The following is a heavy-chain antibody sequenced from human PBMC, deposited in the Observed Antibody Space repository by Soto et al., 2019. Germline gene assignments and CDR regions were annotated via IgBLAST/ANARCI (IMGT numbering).Heavy chain of an antibody. V-gene: IGHV3-15*07. CDR3: TTRGEFWDFFDS. CDR1: GFIFKNAW. D-gene: IGHD3-10*01. J-gene: IGHJ4*02. CDR2: IKKEVDGATV. Sequence: EVQLVESGGGLVKPGGSLRLSCAASGFIFKNAWMNWVRQSPEKGLEWVGRIKKEVDGATVDYAAFVQGRFTIARDDSRDTLYIQMNTLYTVDTGLYFSTTRGEFWDFFDSWGQGALVTVSS.